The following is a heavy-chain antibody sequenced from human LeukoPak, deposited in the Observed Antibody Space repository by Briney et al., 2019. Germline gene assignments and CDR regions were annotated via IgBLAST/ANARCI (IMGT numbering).Heavy chain of an antibody. J-gene: IGHJ5*02. V-gene: IGHV4-30-4*01. CDR1: GGSISSGDYY. Sequence: PSQTLSLTCTVSGGSISSGDYYWSWIRQPPGKGLEWIGYIYYSGSTYYNPSLKSRVTISADTSKNQFSLKLSSVTAADTAVYYCARGRTVVVAATGNWFDPWGQGTLVTVSS. D-gene: IGHD2-15*01. CDR3: ARGRTVVVAATGNWFDP. CDR2: IYYSGST.